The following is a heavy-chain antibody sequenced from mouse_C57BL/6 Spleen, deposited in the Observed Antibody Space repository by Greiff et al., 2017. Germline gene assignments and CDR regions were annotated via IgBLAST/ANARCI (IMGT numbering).Heavy chain of an antibody. CDR1: GYTFTNYW. CDR3: ARGGDWYFDV. V-gene: IGHV1-63*01. J-gene: IGHJ1*03. Sequence: VQLQQSGAELVRPGPSVKMSCKASGYTFTNYWIGWAKQRPGHGLAWIGVIYPGGGYTNYNEKFKGKATLTADKSSSTAYMQFSSLTSEDSAIYYGARGGDWYFDVWGTGTTVTVSS. CDR2: IYPGGGYT.